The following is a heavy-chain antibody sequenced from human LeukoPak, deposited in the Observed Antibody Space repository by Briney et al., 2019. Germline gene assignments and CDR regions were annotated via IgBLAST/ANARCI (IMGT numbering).Heavy chain of an antibody. CDR1: GYTFTSYY. J-gene: IGHJ6*03. D-gene: IGHD3-3*01. CDR3: ARDRGITIFGVGPYYYYHMDV. CDR2: INPSGGST. V-gene: IGHV1-46*01. Sequence: ASVKVSCKASGYTFTSYYMHWVRQAPGQGLEWMGIINPSGGSTSYAQKFQGRVTMTRDTSTSTVYMELSSLRSEDTAVYYCARDRGITIFGVGPYYYYHMDVWGKGTTVTVSS.